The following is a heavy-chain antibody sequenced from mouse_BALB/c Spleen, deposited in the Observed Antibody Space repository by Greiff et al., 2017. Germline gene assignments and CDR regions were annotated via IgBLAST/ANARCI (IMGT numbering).Heavy chain of an antibody. J-gene: IGHJ4*01. V-gene: IGHV1-31*01. D-gene: IGHD2-4*01. Sequence: EVQLVESGPELVKPGASVKISCKASGYSFTGYYMHWVKQSHVKSLEWIGRINPYNGATSYNQNFKDKASLTVDKSSSTAYMELHSLTSEDSAVYYCARWYDYDGGLLAMDYWGQGTSVTVSS. CDR3: ARWYDYDGGLLAMDY. CDR2: INPYNGAT. CDR1: GYSFTGYY.